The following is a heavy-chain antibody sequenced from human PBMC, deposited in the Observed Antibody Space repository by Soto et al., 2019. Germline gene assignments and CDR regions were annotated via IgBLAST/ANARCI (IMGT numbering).Heavy chain of an antibody. D-gene: IGHD3-9*01. Sequence: GGSLRLSCAASGFTLSTFAMSWVRQAPGKGLEWVSSISVSGSDDSTYFADSVKGRFTMSRDNAKKSVYLQMDSLRTEDTAVYYCVRVKVCSRYGCDTRNYDISTGYYIFDSWGQG. CDR3: VRVKVCSRYGCDTRNYDISTGYYIFDS. J-gene: IGHJ4*02. CDR1: GFTLSTFA. CDR2: ISVSGSDDST. V-gene: IGHV3-23*01.